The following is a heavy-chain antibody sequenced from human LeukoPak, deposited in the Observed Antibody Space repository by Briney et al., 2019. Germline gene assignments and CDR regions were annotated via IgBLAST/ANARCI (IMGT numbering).Heavy chain of an antibody. CDR2: INPNSGGT. CDR3: ARVGGLYCSSTSCYLTHPLDY. CDR1: GGTFSSYA. Sequence: ASVKVSYKASGGTFSSYAISWVRQAPGQGLEWMGRINPNSGGTNYAQKFQGRVTMTRDTSISTAYMELSRLRSDDTAVYYCARVGGLYCSSTSCYLTHPLDYWGQGTLVTVSS. V-gene: IGHV1-2*06. J-gene: IGHJ4*02. D-gene: IGHD2-2*01.